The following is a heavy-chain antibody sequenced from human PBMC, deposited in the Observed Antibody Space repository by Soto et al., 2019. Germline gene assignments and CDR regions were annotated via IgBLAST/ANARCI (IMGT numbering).Heavy chain of an antibody. J-gene: IGHJ4*02. D-gene: IGHD3-22*01. CDR3: AKQSSGFYNFFDN. V-gene: IGHV3-23*01. Sequence: EVQVLESGGGLVQPGGSLRLSCAASGFTFPSYVMNWVRQAPGKGLEWVSSISGSGGTTYYADSVKGRFTISRDNSKNTVHLQMDSLRAEDTAVYYCAKQSSGFYNFFDNWGQGTLVTVSS. CDR1: GFTFPSYV. CDR2: ISGSGGTT.